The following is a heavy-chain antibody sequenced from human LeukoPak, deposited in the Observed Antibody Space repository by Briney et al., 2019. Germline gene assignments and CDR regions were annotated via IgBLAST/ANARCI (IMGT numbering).Heavy chain of an antibody. CDR1: GFTFSNYD. J-gene: IGHJ4*02. V-gene: IGHV3-13*01. CDR3: ARGSGPGVTTIDS. Sequence: GGSLRLSCAASGFTFSNYDMHWVRQAPGKGLEWVSAFHTDGDTYYLDSVKGRFTISREDAKNSLYLQMNTLRAGDTAVYYCARGSGPGVTTIDSWGQGTPVIVSS. D-gene: IGHD4-17*01. CDR2: FHTDGDT.